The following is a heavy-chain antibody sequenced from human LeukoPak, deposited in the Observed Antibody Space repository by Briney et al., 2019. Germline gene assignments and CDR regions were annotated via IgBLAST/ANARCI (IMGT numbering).Heavy chain of an antibody. V-gene: IGHV3-30*02. J-gene: IGHJ4*02. D-gene: IGHD6-13*01. Sequence: GGSLRLSCAASGFTFSDYYMSWIRQAPGKGLEWVAFIRYDGSNKYYADSVKGRFTISRDNSKNTLYLQMNSLRAEDTAVYYCAKDHSSCLDYWGQGTLVTVSS. CDR3: AKDHSSCLDY. CDR2: IRYDGSNK. CDR1: GFTFSDYY.